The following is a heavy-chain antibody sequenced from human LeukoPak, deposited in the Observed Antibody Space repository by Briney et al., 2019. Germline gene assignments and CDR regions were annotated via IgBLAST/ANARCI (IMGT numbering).Heavy chain of an antibody. Sequence: PSETLSLTCSVSGGSITNYYWSWIRQSPGKGLEWIGFIYNTGRTNYNPSLQSRVTMSIDTSKNQFSLKLSSVTAADTAVYYCARQGELAIDYWGQGTLVTVSS. V-gene: IGHV4-59*08. CDR2: IYNTGRT. CDR1: GGSITNYY. CDR3: ARQGELAIDY. D-gene: IGHD1-26*01. J-gene: IGHJ4*02.